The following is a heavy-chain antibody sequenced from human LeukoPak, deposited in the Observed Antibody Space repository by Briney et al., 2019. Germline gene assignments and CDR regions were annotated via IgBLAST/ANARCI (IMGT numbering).Heavy chain of an antibody. Sequence: GTSLRLSCAASGFTFSSYGMHWVRQAPGKGLEWVALIWYEGNTKKYADSVKGRITISRDNSKNTQYLEMNSLRAEDTAVYYCARGWGSSVYASAFDIWGQGTMVTISS. CDR3: ARGWGSSVYASAFDI. D-gene: IGHD3-22*01. V-gene: IGHV3-33*01. J-gene: IGHJ3*02. CDR1: GFTFSSYG. CDR2: IWYEGNTK.